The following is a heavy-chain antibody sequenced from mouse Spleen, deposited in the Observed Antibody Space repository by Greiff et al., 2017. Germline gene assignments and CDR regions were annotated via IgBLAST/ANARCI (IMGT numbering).Heavy chain of an antibody. J-gene: IGHJ2*01. V-gene: IGHV5-9*04. D-gene: IGHD2-5*01. CDR1: GFTFSSYT. CDR3: ASYSNYPYYFDY. Sequence: EVKLMESGGGLVKPGGSLKLSCAASGFTFSSYTMSWVRQTPAKRLEWVATISSGGGNTYYPDSVKGRFTISRDNARNTLYLQMSSLRSEDTAMYYCASYSNYPYYFDYWGQGTTLTVSS. CDR2: ISSGGGNT.